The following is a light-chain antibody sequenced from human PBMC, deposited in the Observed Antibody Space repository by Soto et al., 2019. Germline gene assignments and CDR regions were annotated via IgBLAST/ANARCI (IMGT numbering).Light chain of an antibody. CDR3: QHYNSYSEE. Sequence: DIQMTQSPSTLSGSVVDIVTITFLSSQTIISWLAWYQQTPGKAPKLLIYKASTLKSGVPSRFSGSGSGTEITLTISGLQPDDFATYYCQHYNSYSEEFGQGTKVDIK. V-gene: IGKV1-5*03. J-gene: IGKJ1*01. CDR1: QTIISW. CDR2: KAS.